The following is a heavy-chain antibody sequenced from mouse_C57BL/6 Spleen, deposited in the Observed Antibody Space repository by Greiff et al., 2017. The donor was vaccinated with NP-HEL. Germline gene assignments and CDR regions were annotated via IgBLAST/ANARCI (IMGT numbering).Heavy chain of an antibody. CDR1: GYTFTEYT. Sequence: VKLVESGAELVKPGASVKLSCKASGYTFTEYTIHWVKQRSGQGLEWIGWFYPGSGSIKYNEKFKDKATLTADKSSSTVYMELSRLTSEDSAVYFCARHEGTLYYFDYWGQGTTLTVSS. V-gene: IGHV1-62-2*01. J-gene: IGHJ2*01. CDR2: FYPGSGSI. CDR3: ARHEGTLYYFDY.